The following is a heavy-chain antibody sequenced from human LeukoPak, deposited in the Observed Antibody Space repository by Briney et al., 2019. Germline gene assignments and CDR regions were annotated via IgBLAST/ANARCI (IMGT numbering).Heavy chain of an antibody. CDR1: GGSISSGDYY. CDR3: ARLNRYCSTTSCYDY. Sequence: PSETLSLTCTVSGGSISSGDYYWSWIRQPPGKGLEWIGYIYYSGSTYYNPSLKSRVTISVDTSKNQFSLKLSSVTAADTAVYYCARLNRYCSTTSCYDYWGPGTLVTVSS. J-gene: IGHJ4*02. D-gene: IGHD2-2*01. CDR2: IYYSGST. V-gene: IGHV4-30-4*01.